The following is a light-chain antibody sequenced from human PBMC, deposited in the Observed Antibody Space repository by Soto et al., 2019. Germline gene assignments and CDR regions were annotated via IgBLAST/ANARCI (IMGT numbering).Light chain of an antibody. Sequence: QSALTQPASVSGSPGQSITLSCTGTSSDIGDYDYVSWYQRHPGKVPKLIIYDVNNRPSGVSDRFSGSKSGNTASLTISGLQAEDEADYYCTSYSSGSTHVVFGGGTKLPS. CDR2: DVN. CDR1: SSDIGDYDY. V-gene: IGLV2-14*03. J-gene: IGLJ2*01. CDR3: TSYSSGSTHVV.